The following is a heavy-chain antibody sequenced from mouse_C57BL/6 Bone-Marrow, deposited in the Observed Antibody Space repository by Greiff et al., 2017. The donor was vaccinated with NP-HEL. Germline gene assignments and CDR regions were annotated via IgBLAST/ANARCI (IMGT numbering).Heavy chain of an antibody. D-gene: IGHD2-2*01. CDR2: IDPENGDT. V-gene: IGHV14-4*01. CDR1: GFTITDDY. Sequence: EVQLQQSGAELVRPGASVKLSCTASGFTITDDYMHWVKQRPEQGLEWIGWIDPENGDTEYASKFQGKAILTADTSSNTAYLLLSSLTSEDTAVYYCTTFLYYGYDGFAYWGQGTLVTVSA. J-gene: IGHJ3*01. CDR3: TTFLYYGYDGFAY.